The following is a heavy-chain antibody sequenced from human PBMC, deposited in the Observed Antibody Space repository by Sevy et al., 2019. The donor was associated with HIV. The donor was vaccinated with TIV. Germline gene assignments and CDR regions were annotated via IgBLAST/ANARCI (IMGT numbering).Heavy chain of an antibody. J-gene: IGHJ4*02. Sequence: GESLKISCAASGFTVSSNYMSWVRQAPGKGLEWVSVIYSGGSTYYADSVKGRFTISRDNSKNTLYLQMNSLRAEDTAVYYCARAPSTGYFDYWGQGTLVTVSS. CDR3: ARAPSTGYFDY. CDR1: GFTVSSNY. CDR2: IYSGGST. V-gene: IGHV3-53*01.